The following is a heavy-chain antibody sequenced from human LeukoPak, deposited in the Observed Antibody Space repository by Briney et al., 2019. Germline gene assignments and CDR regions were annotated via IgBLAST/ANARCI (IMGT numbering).Heavy chain of an antibody. CDR2: INHSGST. J-gene: IGHJ2*01. D-gene: IGHD6-13*01. Sequence: PSETLSLTCAVYGGSFSGYYWSWIRQPPGKGLEWIGEINHSGSTNYNPSLKSRVTISVDTSKNQFSLKLTSLTAADTAVYYCARVYYSSSYDYWYFDLWGRGTLVTVSS. CDR3: ARVYYSSSYDYWYFDL. V-gene: IGHV4-34*01. CDR1: GGSFSGYY.